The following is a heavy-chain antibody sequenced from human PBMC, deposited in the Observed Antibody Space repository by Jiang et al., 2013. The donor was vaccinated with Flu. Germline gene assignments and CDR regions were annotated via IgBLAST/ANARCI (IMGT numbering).Heavy chain of an antibody. D-gene: IGHD3-3*01. J-gene: IGHJ6*04. V-gene: IGHV3-48*03. Sequence: GLVQPGGSLRLSCAASGFTFSSYEMNWVRQAPGKGLEWVSYISSSGSTIYYADSVKGRFTISRDNAKNSLYLQMNSLRAEDTAVYYCARDLRLRFLEWLLLDVWGKGTTVTVSS. CDR3: ARDLRLRFLEWLLLDV. CDR2: ISSSGSTI. CDR1: GFTFSSYE.